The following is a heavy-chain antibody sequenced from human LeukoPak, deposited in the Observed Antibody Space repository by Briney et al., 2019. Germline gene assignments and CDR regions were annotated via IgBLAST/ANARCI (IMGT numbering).Heavy chain of an antibody. J-gene: IGHJ4*02. CDR2: LSYDGSHE. V-gene: IGHV3-30*04. CDR3: ARAFGGSYSSTVDY. CDR1: GFTFSNYA. Sequence: GGSLRLSCVVSGFTFSNYAMHWVRQAPGQAPGKGLEWVAVLSYDGSHEYYADSVKGRFTISRDNPKSTLYLQMNSLRPEDTAVYYCARAFGGSYSSTVDYWGQGTLVTVSS. D-gene: IGHD1-26*01.